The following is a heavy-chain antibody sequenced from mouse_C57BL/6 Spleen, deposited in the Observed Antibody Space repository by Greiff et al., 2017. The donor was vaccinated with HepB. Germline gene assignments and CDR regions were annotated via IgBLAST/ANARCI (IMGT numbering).Heavy chain of an antibody. J-gene: IGHJ4*01. D-gene: IGHD2-4*01. CDR2: INPSNGGT. CDR3: ARSRYDYYYAMDY. V-gene: IGHV1-53*01. CDR1: GYTFTSYW. Sequence: QVQLQQPGTELVKPGASVKLSCKASGYTFTSYWMHWVKQRPGQGLEWIGNINPSNGGTNYNEKFKSKATLTVDKSSSTAYMPLSSLTSEDSAVYYCARSRYDYYYAMDYWGQGTSVTVSS.